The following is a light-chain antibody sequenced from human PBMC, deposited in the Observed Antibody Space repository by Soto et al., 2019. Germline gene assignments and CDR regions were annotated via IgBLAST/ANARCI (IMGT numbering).Light chain of an antibody. CDR1: QSVSSY. V-gene: IGKV3-11*01. CDR3: QQRSNWPPYT. J-gene: IGKJ2*01. Sequence: EIVLTQSPATLSSSPGERATLSCRASQSVSSYLAWYQQKPGQAPRLLIYDASNRATGIPARFSGSGSGTDFTLTISSLEPEDFAVYYCQQRSNWPPYTFGQGTKVEIK. CDR2: DAS.